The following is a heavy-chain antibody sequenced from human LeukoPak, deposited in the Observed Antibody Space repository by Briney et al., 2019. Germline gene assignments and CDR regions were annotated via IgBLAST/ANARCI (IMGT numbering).Heavy chain of an antibody. Sequence: ASVKVSCTASGYTFTGYYMHWVRQAPGQGLEWMGWINPNSGGTNYAQKFQGRVTMTRDTSISTAYMELSRLRSDDTAVYYCARDSSGKNTEFDYWGQGTLVTVSS. J-gene: IGHJ4*02. CDR1: GYTFTGYY. CDR3: ARDSSGKNTEFDY. V-gene: IGHV1-2*02. D-gene: IGHD6-25*01. CDR2: INPNSGGT.